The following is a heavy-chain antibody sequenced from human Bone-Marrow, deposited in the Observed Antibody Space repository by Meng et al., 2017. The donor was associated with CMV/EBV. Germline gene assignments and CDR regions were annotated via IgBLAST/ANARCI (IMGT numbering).Heavy chain of an antibody. V-gene: IGHV3-21*01. J-gene: IGHJ5*02. CDR1: RFIFSSYT. CDR2: ISTSSSYI. CDR3: ARDLAPYYYGSGSYYRTNWFDP. Sequence: GGSLRLSCAASRFIFSSYTMNWVRQAPGKGLEWVSSISTSSSYIFYADSVKGRFTISRDNSKNTLYLQMNSLRAEDTAVYYCARDLAPYYYGSGSYYRTNWFDPWGQGTLVTVSS. D-gene: IGHD3-10*01.